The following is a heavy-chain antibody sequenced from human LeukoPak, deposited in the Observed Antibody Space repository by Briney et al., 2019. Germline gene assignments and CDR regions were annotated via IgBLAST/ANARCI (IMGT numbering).Heavy chain of an antibody. J-gene: IGHJ3*02. V-gene: IGHV3-66*01. CDR2: IYSGGST. Sequence: GGSLRLSCAASGFTFSSNYMSWVRQAPGKGRGWVSLIYSGGSTYYADSVKGRFTISRDNSKNTLYLQMNSLRAEDTAVYYCAREKKYDYVWGSYRDPDAFDIWGQGTMVTVSS. CDR1: GFTFSSNY. D-gene: IGHD3-16*02. CDR3: AREKKYDYVWGSYRDPDAFDI.